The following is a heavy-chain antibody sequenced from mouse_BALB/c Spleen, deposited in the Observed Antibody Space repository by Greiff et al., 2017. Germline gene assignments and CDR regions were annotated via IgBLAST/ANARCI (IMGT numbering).Heavy chain of an antibody. D-gene: IGHD2-4*01. Sequence: EVKLVESGGGLVQPGGSRKLSCAASGFTFSSFGMHWVRQAPEKGLEWVAYISSGGSTIYYADTVKGRFTISRDNPKNTLFLQMTSLRSEDTAMYYCARDYDYDGYAMDYWGQGTSVTVSS. CDR1: GFTFSSFG. CDR2: ISSGGSTI. CDR3: ARDYDYDGYAMDY. J-gene: IGHJ4*01. V-gene: IGHV5-17*02.